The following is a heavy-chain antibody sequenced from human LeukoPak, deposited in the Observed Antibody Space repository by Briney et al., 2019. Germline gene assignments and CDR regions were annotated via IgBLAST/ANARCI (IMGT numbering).Heavy chain of an antibody. CDR2: ISSSSSYI. CDR3: ARDSHWNYVDY. V-gene: IGHV3-21*01. Sequence: GGSLRLSCAASGFTFSSYSMNWVRQTPGKGLEWVSSISSSSSYIFYADSVKGRFTMSRDNAKKSLFLQMNSLRAEDTAVYYCARDSHWNYVDYWGQGTLVTVSS. J-gene: IGHJ4*02. CDR1: GFTFSSYS. D-gene: IGHD1-1*01.